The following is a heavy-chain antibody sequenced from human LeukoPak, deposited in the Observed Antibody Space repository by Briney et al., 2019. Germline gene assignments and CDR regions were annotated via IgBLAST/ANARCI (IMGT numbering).Heavy chain of an antibody. V-gene: IGHV3-74*01. J-gene: IGHJ4*02. D-gene: IGHD6-6*01. Sequence: GGSLRLSCAASGFTFGTYWMHWVRQAPGKGLVWVSRIHSDGSITRYADSVKGRFTISRDNAKNTLFLQMNSLRAEDTAVYYCAREASYSSTSDYWGQGTLVTVSS. CDR2: IHSDGSIT. CDR1: GFTFGTYW. CDR3: AREASYSSTSDY.